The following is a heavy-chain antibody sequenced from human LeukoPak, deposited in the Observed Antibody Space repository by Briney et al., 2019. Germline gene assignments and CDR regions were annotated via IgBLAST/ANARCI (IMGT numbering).Heavy chain of an antibody. CDR2: IYEDNDR. D-gene: IGHD2-21*02. V-gene: IGHV2-5*02. J-gene: IGHJ4*02. CDR1: GFSLSTSGVG. CDR3: AHRVFQGGDWDSGKFDY. Sequence: SGRTLGNPTQTPTLTCTFSGFSLSTSGVGVGWIRQPPGKALGCLEFIYEDNDRRYSISMGSRLTITKDPSKNQVALKMTDIDPMDRATYYGAHRVFQGGDWDSGKFDYWGQGTPATVSS.